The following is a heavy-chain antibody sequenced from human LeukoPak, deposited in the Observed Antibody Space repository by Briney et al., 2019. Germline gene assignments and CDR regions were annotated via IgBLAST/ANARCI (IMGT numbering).Heavy chain of an antibody. J-gene: IGHJ4*02. CDR1: GFTFRSHA. Sequence: GGSLRLSCVGSGFTFRSHAMSWVRQAPEKGLEFVSGIYENGGTTYYADSVKGRFSISRDNSKNTLYLQMDSLRGEDTAVYYCAKDWDDYVWGSYRSDGIDYWGQGTLVTVSS. V-gene: IGHV3-23*01. CDR3: AKDWDDYVWGSYRSDGIDY. D-gene: IGHD3-16*02. CDR2: IYENGGTT.